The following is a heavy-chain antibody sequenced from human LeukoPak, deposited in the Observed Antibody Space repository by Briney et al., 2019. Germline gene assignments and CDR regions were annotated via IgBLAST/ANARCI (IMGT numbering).Heavy chain of an antibody. D-gene: IGHD3-10*01. CDR2: ISSSSSYI. CDR3: ARVGYYGSGPIDY. Sequence: GGSLRLSCAASGFTFSSYSMNWVRQAPGKGLEWVSSISSSSSYIYYADSVRGRFTISRDNAKNSLYLQMNSLRAEDTAVYYCARVGYYGSGPIDYWGQGTLVTVSS. CDR1: GFTFSSYS. J-gene: IGHJ4*02. V-gene: IGHV3-21*01.